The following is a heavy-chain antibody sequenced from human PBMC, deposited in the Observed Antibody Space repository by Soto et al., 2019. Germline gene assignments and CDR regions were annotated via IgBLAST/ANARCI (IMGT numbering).Heavy chain of an antibody. CDR2: ISGSGGST. Sequence: GGSLRLSCAASGFTFSSYAMIWVRQAPGKGLEWVSAISGSGGSTYYADSVKGRFTISRDNSKNTLYLQMNSLRAEDTAVYYCARDYYRFNSGYGFSMDVWGQGTTVTVSS. J-gene: IGHJ6*02. V-gene: IGHV3-23*01. CDR1: GFTFSSYA. CDR3: ARDYYRFNSGYGFSMDV. D-gene: IGHD5-12*01.